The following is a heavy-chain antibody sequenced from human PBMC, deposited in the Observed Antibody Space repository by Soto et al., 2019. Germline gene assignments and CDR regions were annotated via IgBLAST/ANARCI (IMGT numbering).Heavy chain of an antibody. Sequence: PSETLSLTCAVSGYSISSGYYWGWIRQPPGKGLEWIGSIYHSGSTYNNPSLKSRVTISVDTSKNQFSLKLSSVTAADTAVYYCARFPVAGFDYWGQGTLVTVSS. CDR2: IYHSGST. D-gene: IGHD6-19*01. CDR3: ARFPVAGFDY. CDR1: GYSISSGYY. J-gene: IGHJ4*02. V-gene: IGHV4-38-2*01.